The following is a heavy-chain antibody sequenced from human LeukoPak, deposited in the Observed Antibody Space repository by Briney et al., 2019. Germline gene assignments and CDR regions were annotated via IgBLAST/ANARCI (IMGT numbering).Heavy chain of an antibody. CDR1: GGTFSSYA. CDR2: IIPIFGTA. V-gene: IGHV1-69*13. Sequence: GASVKVSCKASGGTFSSYAISWVRQAPGQGLEWMGGIIPIFGTANYAQKFQGRVTITADESTSTAYMELSSLRSEDTAVYYCASYRAGYSGYDLGTTMDYWGQGTLVTVSS. D-gene: IGHD5-12*01. CDR3: ASYRAGYSGYDLGTTMDY. J-gene: IGHJ4*02.